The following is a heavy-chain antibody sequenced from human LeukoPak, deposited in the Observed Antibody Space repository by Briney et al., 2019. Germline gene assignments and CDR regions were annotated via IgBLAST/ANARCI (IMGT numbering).Heavy chain of an antibody. CDR1: GFTFRSYG. CDR2: IWDDGSNK. J-gene: IGHJ4*02. CDR3: ARDPGIWGSSTRFDY. Sequence: PGGSLRLSCEASGFTFRSYGMHWVRQAPGKGLEWVAIIWDDGSNKYYADSVKGRFTISRDNSKNTLYLQMNSLRVEDTAVYYCARDPGIWGSSTRFDYWGQGTLVTVSS. D-gene: IGHD2-21*01. V-gene: IGHV3-33*01.